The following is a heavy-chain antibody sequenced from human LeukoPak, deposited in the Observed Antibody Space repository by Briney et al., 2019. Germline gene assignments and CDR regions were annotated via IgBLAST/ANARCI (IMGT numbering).Heavy chain of an antibody. J-gene: IGHJ4*02. CDR3: VKGRSKGASRSSDGLLWDF. Sequence: QPGGSLRLSCAASGFSFSSYAMSWVRQAPGKGLEWLSSLSGYGGSTYYADSVKGRFTISRDNSNNTVYLQMNSLRGDDTAIYFCVKGRSKGASRSSDGLLWDFWGQGALVTVSS. D-gene: IGHD2-2*01. CDR2: LSGYGGST. CDR1: GFSFSSYA. V-gene: IGHV3-23*01.